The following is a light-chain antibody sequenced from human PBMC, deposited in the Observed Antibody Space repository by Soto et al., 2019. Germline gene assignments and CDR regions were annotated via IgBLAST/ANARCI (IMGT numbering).Light chain of an antibody. V-gene: IGLV1-44*01. CDR3: AAWDDSLKGPV. Sequence: QSVLTQPPSASGTPGQRVTISCSGSSSNIGTYTVNWYQQLPGTAPKLLIYSNSQRPSVVPDRFSGSKSGTSASLVISGLRSDDEADYSCAAWDDSLKGPVFGGGTKVTVL. CDR1: SSNIGTYT. J-gene: IGLJ3*02. CDR2: SNS.